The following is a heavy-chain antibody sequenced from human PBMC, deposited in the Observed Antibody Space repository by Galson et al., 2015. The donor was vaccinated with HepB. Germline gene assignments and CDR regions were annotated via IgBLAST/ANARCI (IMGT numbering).Heavy chain of an antibody. D-gene: IGHD2-21*02. J-gene: IGHJ3*02. V-gene: IGHV3-21*01. CDR1: GFTFSTYS. CDR2: ISSSGSYI. CDR3: ARGGDAQALDI. Sequence: LRLSCAASGFTFSTYSINWVRQAPGKGLEWVSAISSSGSYIFYADSVKGRFSISRDNAKSSLYLQMNTLRVDDTAVYYCARGGDAQALDIWGQGAVVIVSS.